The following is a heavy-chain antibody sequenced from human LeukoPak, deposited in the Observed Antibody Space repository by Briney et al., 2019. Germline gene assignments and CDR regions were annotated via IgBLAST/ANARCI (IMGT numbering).Heavy chain of an antibody. CDR3: ARENDGGPPDY. D-gene: IGHD1-1*01. Sequence: GESLKISRQGSGYSFTSYWIGWVRQLPGKGLEWMGIFYAGDSDTRYSPSFQGQVTISADKSISTAYLQWSSLKASDTAMYYCARENDGGPPDYWGQGTLVTVSS. CDR1: GYSFTSYW. CDR2: FYAGDSDT. V-gene: IGHV5-51*01. J-gene: IGHJ4*02.